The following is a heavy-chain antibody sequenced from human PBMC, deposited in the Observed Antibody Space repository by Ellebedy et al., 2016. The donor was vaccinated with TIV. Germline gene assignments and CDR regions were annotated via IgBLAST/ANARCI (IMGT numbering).Heavy chain of an antibody. Sequence: SETLSLTXTVSGGSISSGSYYWSWIRQPAGKGLEWIGRIYTSGSTNYNPSLKSRVTMSVDTSKNQFSLKLSSVTAADTAVYYCASGGSDIWGQGTMVTVSS. D-gene: IGHD3-16*01. CDR3: ASGGSDI. CDR1: GGSISSGSYY. V-gene: IGHV4-61*02. J-gene: IGHJ3*02. CDR2: IYTSGST.